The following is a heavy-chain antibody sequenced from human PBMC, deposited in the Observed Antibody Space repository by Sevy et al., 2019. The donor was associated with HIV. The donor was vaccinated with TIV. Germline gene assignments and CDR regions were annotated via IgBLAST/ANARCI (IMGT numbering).Heavy chain of an antibody. V-gene: IGHV3-48*03. J-gene: IGHJ4*02. CDR3: ARGHSSSWPYFDY. Sequence: GGSLRLSCAASGLSFRSYELNWVRQAPGKGLQWISYISTGGGTIFYADSVKGRFTISRDNAKNSVYLQMNSLRAEDTAVYYCARGHSSSWPYFDYWGQGTLVTVSS. D-gene: IGHD6-13*01. CDR1: GLSFRSYE. CDR2: ISTGGGTI.